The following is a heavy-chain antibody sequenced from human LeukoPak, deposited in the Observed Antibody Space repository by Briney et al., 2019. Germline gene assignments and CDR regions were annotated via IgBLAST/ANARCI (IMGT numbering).Heavy chain of an antibody. D-gene: IGHD6-19*01. CDR3: ARDHSSGWYSDYFDY. CDR2: IWYDGSNK. V-gene: IGHV3-33*01. CDR1: GFTFGSYG. Sequence: GRSLRLSCAASGFTFGSYGMHWVRQAPGKGLEWVAVIWYDGSNKYYADSVKGRFTISRDNSKNTLYLQMSSLKAEDTAVYYCARDHSSGWYSDYFDYWGQGTLVTVSS. J-gene: IGHJ4*02.